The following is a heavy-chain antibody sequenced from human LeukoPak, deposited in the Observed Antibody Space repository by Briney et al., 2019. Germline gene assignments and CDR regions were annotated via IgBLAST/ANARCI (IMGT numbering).Heavy chain of an antibody. D-gene: IGHD1-20*01. J-gene: IGHJ4*02. CDR1: GYSFISYW. CDR3: ARALPGINNWNEFDY. CDR2: IYPGDSET. V-gene: IGHV5-51*01. Sequence: GESLKISCKASGYSFISYWIGWVRQMPGKGLEGMGIIYPGDSETKYSPSFQGKISISVDKSISTAYLQWSSLKASDTAMYYCARALPGINNWNEFDYWGQGTRVTVSS.